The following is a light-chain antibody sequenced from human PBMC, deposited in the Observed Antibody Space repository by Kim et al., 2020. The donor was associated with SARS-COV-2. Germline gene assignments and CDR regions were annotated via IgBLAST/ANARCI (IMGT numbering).Light chain of an antibody. J-gene: IGLJ1*01. CDR1: SSDVGGYNY. CDR2: DVS. CDR3: SSYTSSSTYV. Sequence: GQSITISCTGTSSDVGGYNYVSWYQQHPGKAPKLMIYDVSKRPSGVSNRFYGSKSGNTASLTISGLQAEDEADYYCSSYTSSSTYVFGTGTKVTVL. V-gene: IGLV2-14*04.